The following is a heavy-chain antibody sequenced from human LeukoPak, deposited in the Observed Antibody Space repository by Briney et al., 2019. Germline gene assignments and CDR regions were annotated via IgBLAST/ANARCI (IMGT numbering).Heavy chain of an antibody. CDR1: GFTFSIYA. V-gene: IGHV3-23*01. Sequence: GGSLRLSCAASGFTFSIYAMSCVTQAPGKGLECVSYLSGSGGRTYYADSAKGGFTISRDNSKNTLYLQMNSLRGEDTAVYYCAKAPLPGGFDWSCDYWGQGTLVTVSS. CDR3: AKAPLPGGFDWSCDY. J-gene: IGHJ4*02. CDR2: LSGSGGRT. D-gene: IGHD3-9*01.